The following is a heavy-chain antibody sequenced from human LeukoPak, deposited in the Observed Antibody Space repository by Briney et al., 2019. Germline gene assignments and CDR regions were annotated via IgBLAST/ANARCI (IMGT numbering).Heavy chain of an antibody. CDR1: GGSISSNNYY. CDR3: ARGDGGNPDFDY. Sequence: PSETLSLTCTVSGGSISSNNYYWGWIRQPPGKGLEWIGNIYTSGSTYYSPSLKSRVIISLDTSENQFSLTLSSVTAADTAVYYCARGDGGNPDFDYWGQGTLVTVSS. V-gene: IGHV4-39*07. J-gene: IGHJ4*02. CDR2: IYTSGST. D-gene: IGHD4-23*01.